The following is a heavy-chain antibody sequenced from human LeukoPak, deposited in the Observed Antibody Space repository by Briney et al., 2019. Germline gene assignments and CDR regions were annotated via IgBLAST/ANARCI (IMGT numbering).Heavy chain of an antibody. J-gene: IGHJ4*02. CDR1: GFSLSTSGMC. D-gene: IGHD3-9*01. Sequence: SGPALVKPTQTLTLTCTFSGFSLSTSGMCVSWIRQPPGKALEWLALIDWDDDKYYSTSLKTRLTISKDTSKNQVVLTMTNMDPVDTATYYCARIKVDDILTGYYRYFDYWGQGTLVTVPS. V-gene: IGHV2-70*01. CDR3: ARIKVDDILTGYYRYFDY. CDR2: IDWDDDK.